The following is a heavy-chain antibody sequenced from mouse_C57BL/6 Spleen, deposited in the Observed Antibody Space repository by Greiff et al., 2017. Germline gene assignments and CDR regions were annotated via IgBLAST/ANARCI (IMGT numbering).Heavy chain of an antibody. Sequence: QVQLQQPGAELVRPGSSVKLSCKASGYTFTSYWMHWVKQRPIQGLEWIGNIDPSDSETHYNQKFKDKATLTVDKSSSTAYMQLSSLTSEDSAVYSCASSYSNPGYYFDYWGQGTTLTVSS. CDR1: GYTFTSYW. CDR3: ASSYSNPGYYFDY. J-gene: IGHJ2*01. CDR2: IDPSDSET. V-gene: IGHV1-52*01. D-gene: IGHD2-5*01.